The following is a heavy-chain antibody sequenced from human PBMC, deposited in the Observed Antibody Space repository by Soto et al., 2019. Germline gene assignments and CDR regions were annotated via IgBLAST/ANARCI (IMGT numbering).Heavy chain of an antibody. CDR1: GASVSSATHY. CDR3: ARAHYYYGMDV. CDR2: IYQSGSS. V-gene: IGHV4-61*01. J-gene: IGHJ6*01. Sequence: KSSETLSLTCTVSGASVSSATHYWNWIRQPPGKPLEWIGYIYQSGSSYYNPSLKSRVTISIDRSKNQFSLKLSSVTAADTAMYYCARAHYYYGMDVWGQGTTVTVSS.